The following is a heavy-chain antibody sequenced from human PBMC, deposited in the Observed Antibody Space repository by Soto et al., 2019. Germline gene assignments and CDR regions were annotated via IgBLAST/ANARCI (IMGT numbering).Heavy chain of an antibody. CDR2: IHNSGST. Sequence: QLQKSALGLVKPYQTLSLTSLAPAASARGDGWSSSGFRRPQGKGLEFIGYIHNSGSTYSNPSLENRVAMSIDTSKNQFSLRLSSVTAADSAVYFCARDLGSEQWFFDNWGQGILVTVSS. D-gene: IGHD6-19*01. V-gene: IGHV4-30-4*01. CDR3: ARDLGSEQWFFDN. CDR1: AASARGDGWS. J-gene: IGHJ4*02.